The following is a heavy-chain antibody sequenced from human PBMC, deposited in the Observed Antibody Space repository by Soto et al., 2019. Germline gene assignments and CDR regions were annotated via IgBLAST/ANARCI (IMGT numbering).Heavy chain of an antibody. D-gene: IGHD2-15*01. CDR1: GFTFSSYA. V-gene: IGHV3-23*01. CDR2: ISGSGGST. Sequence: GSLRLSCAASGFTFSSYAMSWVRQAPGKGLEWVSAISGSGGSTYYADSVKGRFTISRDNSKNTLYLQMNSLRAEDTAVYYCAKGLDIVYYYGMDVWGQGTTVTVSS. CDR3: AKGLDIVYYYGMDV. J-gene: IGHJ6*02.